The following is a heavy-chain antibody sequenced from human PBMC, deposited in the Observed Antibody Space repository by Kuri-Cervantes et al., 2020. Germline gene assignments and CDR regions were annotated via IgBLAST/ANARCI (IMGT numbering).Heavy chain of an antibody. Sequence: GESLKISCAASGFTFSSYGMHWVRQAPGKGPEWVAVISYDGSNKYYADSVKGRFTISRDNSKNTLYLQMNSLRAEDTAVYYCAKRELLDGGGLDYWGQGTLVTVSS. V-gene: IGHV3-30*18. CDR1: GFTFSSYG. D-gene: IGHD1-26*01. CDR2: ISYDGSNK. J-gene: IGHJ4*02. CDR3: AKRELLDGGGLDY.